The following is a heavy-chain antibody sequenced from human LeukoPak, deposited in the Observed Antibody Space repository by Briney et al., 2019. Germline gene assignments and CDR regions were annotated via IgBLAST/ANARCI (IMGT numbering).Heavy chain of an antibody. V-gene: IGHV3-7*03. J-gene: IGHJ4*02. CDR2: IKKDGSEK. CDR3: ARRAGAYSHPYDY. Sequence: PGGSLRLSCAASGFTFSSYWMSWVRQAPGKGLEWVANIKKDGSEKYYVDSVNGRFTISRDNSKNTLYLQMNSLRAEDTAVHYCARRAGAYSHPYDYWGQGTLVTVSS. D-gene: IGHD4/OR15-4a*01. CDR1: GFTFSSYW.